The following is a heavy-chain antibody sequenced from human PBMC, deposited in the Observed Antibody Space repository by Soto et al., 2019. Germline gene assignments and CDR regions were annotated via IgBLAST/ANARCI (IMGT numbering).Heavy chain of an antibody. CDR2: ISYDGSNK. Sequence: QVQLVESGGGVVQPGRSLRLSCAASGFTFSSYAMHWVRQAPGKGLEWVAVISYDGSNKYYADSVKGRFTISRDNSKNTLYLQVNSLRAEDTAVYYCARELKEFVHTAMGRSIYYYYGMDVWGQGTTVTISS. CDR1: GFTFSSYA. V-gene: IGHV3-30-3*01. D-gene: IGHD5-18*01. J-gene: IGHJ6*02. CDR3: ARELKEFVHTAMGRSIYYYYGMDV.